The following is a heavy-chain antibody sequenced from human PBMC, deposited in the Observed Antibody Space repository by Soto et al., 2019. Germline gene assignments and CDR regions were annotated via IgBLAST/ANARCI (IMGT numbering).Heavy chain of an antibody. J-gene: IGHJ3*02. Sequence: QVRLQEWGPGLVKPSQTLSLKCAVSGGSITTGGRYWSWIRQLPGKGLEWIGDIYYSGNTYYNASLKSRVTIRVEAANNQFSLRMSFVTAADPAVYFCEENLVFALGDSLHIWGQGRSVTLSS. V-gene: IGHV4-31*02. CDR1: GGSITTGGRY. D-gene: IGHD3-22*01. CDR2: IYYSGNT. CDR3: EENLVFALGDSLHI.